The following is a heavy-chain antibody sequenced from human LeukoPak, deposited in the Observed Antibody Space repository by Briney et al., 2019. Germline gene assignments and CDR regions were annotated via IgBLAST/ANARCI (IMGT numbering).Heavy chain of an antibody. V-gene: IGHV4-39*07. CDR2: IYYSGST. CDR1: GVSISGYY. J-gene: IGHJ3*02. CDR3: ARGGTALDAFDI. Sequence: SETLSLTCDVSGVSISGYYWGWIRQPPGKGLEWIGSIYYSGSTYYNPSLKSRVTMSVDTSKNQFSLKLGSVTAADTAVYYCARGGTALDAFDIWGQGTMVTVSS. D-gene: IGHD2-21*02.